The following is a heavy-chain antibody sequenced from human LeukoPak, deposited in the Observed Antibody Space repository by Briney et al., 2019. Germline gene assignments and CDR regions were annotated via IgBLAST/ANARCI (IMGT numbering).Heavy chain of an antibody. CDR1: GYTFTSYA. D-gene: IGHD6-19*01. V-gene: IGHV1-3*03. Sequence: ASVKVSCKASGYTFTSYAMHWVRQAPGQSLEWMGWINAGNGNTKYSQEFQGRVTITRDPSASTAYMELSSLRSEDMAVYYCATRIAVAYDAFDIWGQGTMVTVSS. CDR2: INAGNGNT. CDR3: ATRIAVAYDAFDI. J-gene: IGHJ3*02.